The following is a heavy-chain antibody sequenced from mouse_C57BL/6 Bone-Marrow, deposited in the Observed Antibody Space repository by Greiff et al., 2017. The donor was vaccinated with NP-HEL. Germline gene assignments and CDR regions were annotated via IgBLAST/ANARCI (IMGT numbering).Heavy chain of an antibody. Sequence: VQLKQSGTVLARPGASVKMSCKTSGYTFTSYWMHWVKQRPGQGLEWIGAIYPGNSDTSYNQQFKGKAKLTAVTSASTAYMELSSLTSEDSAVFYCARRLGYSTRRGYFDVWGTGTTVTVSS. V-gene: IGHV1-5*01. D-gene: IGHD2-2*01. J-gene: IGHJ1*03. CDR3: ARRLGYSTRRGYFDV. CDR1: GYTFTSYW. CDR2: IYPGNSDT.